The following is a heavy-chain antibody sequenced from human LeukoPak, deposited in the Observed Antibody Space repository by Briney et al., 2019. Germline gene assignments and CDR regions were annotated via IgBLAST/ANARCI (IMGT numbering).Heavy chain of an antibody. CDR2: INPNSGGT. D-gene: IGHD5-12*01. Sequence: ASVKVSCKASGYTFTGYYMHWVRQAPGQGLEWMGWINPNSGGTNYAQKFQGRVTMTRDTSISTAYMELSRLRSDDTAVYYCARADYSGYGGFDPWDQGTLVTVSS. J-gene: IGHJ5*02. CDR3: ARADYSGYGGFDP. V-gene: IGHV1-2*02. CDR1: GYTFTGYY.